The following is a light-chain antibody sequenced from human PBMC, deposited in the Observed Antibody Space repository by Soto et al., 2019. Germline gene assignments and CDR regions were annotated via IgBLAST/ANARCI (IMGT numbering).Light chain of an antibody. J-gene: IGKJ5*01. V-gene: IGKV3-11*01. CDR2: DGS. CDR1: QNLHSF. Sequence: EIVLTQSPATLAVSPAERCTLSCMASQNLHSFLNWYQQRPGQAPRPLIYDGSKRAAGVPDRISGDGSGTDYTLTISSLEPEDFAVYYCQQRTRWPMTFGQGTRLEIK. CDR3: QQRTRWPMT.